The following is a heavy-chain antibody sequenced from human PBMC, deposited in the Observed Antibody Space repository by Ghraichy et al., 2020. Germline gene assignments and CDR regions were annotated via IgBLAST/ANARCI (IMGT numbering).Heavy chain of an antibody. CDR2: ISWNNGHI. J-gene: IGHJ4*02. V-gene: IGHV3-9*01. CDR1: GFTFEDHA. D-gene: IGHD2-2*01. Sequence: GGSLRLSCAASGFTFEDHAMHWVRQTPGKGLEWVSSISWNNGHIGYADSVKGRFTISRDNAKNSLYLEMNSLRTEDTALYYCAKGPGYATYKFYFDYWGQGTRVTVSS. CDR3: AKGPGYATYKFYFDY.